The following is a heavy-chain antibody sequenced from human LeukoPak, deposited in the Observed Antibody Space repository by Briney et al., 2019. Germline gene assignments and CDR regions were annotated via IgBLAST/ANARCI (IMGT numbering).Heavy chain of an antibody. CDR3: ARAPSEIGGYYPEYFRH. V-gene: IGHV3-74*01. D-gene: IGHD3-22*01. CDR1: GFTFSSYW. CDR2: IKSDGST. J-gene: IGHJ1*01. Sequence: GGSLRLSCAASGFTFSSYWMRWVRQALRKGVVWVSRIKSDGSTNYADSVKGRFTISRDNAKNTLSLQMNSLRAEDTGVYYCARAPSEIGGYYPEYFRHWGQGTLVTVSS.